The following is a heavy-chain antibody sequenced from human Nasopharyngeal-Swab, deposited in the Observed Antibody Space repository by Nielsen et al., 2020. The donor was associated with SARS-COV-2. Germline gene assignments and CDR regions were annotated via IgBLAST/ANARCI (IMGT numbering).Heavy chain of an antibody. V-gene: IGHV3-30*03. J-gene: IGHJ4*02. CDR1: GFSFSDYG. CDR3: ARHGSGAYYTGKEIDS. CDR2: ISYDGSNH. Sequence: GGSLRLSCAASGFSFSDYGMRWVRQAPGKGLQWLAVISYDGSNHYSTDSVEGRFTISRDNSKNTLYLQLNNVTPEDTAVYYCARHGSGAYYTGKEIDSWGQGALVTVSS. D-gene: IGHD1-26*01.